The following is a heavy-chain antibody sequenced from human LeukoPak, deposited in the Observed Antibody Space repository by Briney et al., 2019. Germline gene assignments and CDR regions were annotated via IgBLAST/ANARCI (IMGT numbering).Heavy chain of an antibody. CDR3: ARGGPRWLQLKPFDY. J-gene: IGHJ4*02. D-gene: IGHD5-24*01. CDR1: GYTFTSYD. V-gene: IGHV1-8*01. Sequence: GASVKVSCKASGYTFTSYDINWVRQAAGQGLEWMGWMNPNSGNTGYAQKFQGRVTMTRNTSVSTAYMELSSLRSEDTAVYYCARGGPRWLQLKPFDYWGQGTLVTVSS. CDR2: MNPNSGNT.